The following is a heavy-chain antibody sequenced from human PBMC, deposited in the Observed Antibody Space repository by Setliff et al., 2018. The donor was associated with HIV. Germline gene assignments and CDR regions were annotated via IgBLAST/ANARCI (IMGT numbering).Heavy chain of an antibody. D-gene: IGHD3-10*01. Sequence: PVGSLRLSCAASGFTFSSYWMSWVRQAPGKGLEWVANIKEDGSEKYHVDSVKGRFTISRDNAKNSLYLQMNSLRAEDTAVYYCVRDGPPRGAFDVWGQGTLVTVSS. V-gene: IGHV3-7*03. CDR1: GFTFSSYW. CDR2: IKEDGSEK. CDR3: VRDGPPRGAFDV. J-gene: IGHJ3*01.